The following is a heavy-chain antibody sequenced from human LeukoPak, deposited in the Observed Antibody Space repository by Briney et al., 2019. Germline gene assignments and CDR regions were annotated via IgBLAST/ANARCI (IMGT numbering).Heavy chain of an antibody. CDR1: GGSISRSSSY. CDR3: ARLRPFYYSESSGRDYYYMDV. D-gene: IGHD3-22*01. V-gene: IGHV4-39*01. J-gene: IGHJ6*03. CDR2: IYYSGST. Sequence: SETLSLTCTVSGGSISRSSSYWGWIRQPPGKGLEWIGSIYYSGSTYYNPSLKSRVTISVDTSKHQFSLKLSSVTAADTAVYYWARLRPFYYSESSGRDYYYMDVWGKGTTVTVSS.